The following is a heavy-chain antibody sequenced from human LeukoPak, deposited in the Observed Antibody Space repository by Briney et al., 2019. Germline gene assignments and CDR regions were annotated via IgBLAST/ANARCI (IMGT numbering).Heavy chain of an antibody. CDR1: GGSIISTTYY. Sequence: PETLSLTCTVSGGSIISTTYYWGWIRQPPGERLEWIGSIDYSGSTYYNPSLKSRVTISVDTSKNQFSLNLSSVTAADTAVYSCARASGSSWYERRLHAYYYYMDVWGKGTTVTVSS. V-gene: IGHV4-39*07. D-gene: IGHD6-13*01. J-gene: IGHJ6*03. CDR2: IDYSGST. CDR3: ARASGSSWYERRLHAYYYYMDV.